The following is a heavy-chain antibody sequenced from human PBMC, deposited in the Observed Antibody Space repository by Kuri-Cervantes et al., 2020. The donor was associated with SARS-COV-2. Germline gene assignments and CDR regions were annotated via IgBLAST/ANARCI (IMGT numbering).Heavy chain of an antibody. CDR1: GFTFSNAW. CDR3: TTLIDY. V-gene: IGHV3-73*01. J-gene: IGHJ4*02. Sequence: GGSLRLSCAASGFTFSNAWMSWVRQAPGKGLEWVGRVRGKANNYATAYAVSVKGRFTISRDDSKNMAYLQMNSLKTEDTAVYYCTTLIDYWGQGALVTVSS. CDR2: VRGKANNYAT.